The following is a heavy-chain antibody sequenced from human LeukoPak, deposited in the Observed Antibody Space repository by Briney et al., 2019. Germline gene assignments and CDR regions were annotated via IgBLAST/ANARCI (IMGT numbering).Heavy chain of an antibody. CDR1: GVTFSSYV. V-gene: IGHV3-23*01. D-gene: IGHD6-19*01. CDR2: ISGSGGST. Sequence: PGGSPRLSCEASGVTFSSYVMSWVRQAPGKGPEWVSAISGSGGSTYYADSVKGRFTISRDNSKNTLYLQMNSLRAEDTAVYYCAKTDGWYFDYWGQGTLVTVSS. J-gene: IGHJ4*02. CDR3: AKTDGWYFDY.